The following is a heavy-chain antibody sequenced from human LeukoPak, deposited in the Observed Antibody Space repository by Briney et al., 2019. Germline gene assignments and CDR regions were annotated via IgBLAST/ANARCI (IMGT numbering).Heavy chain of an antibody. CDR2: ISSSSSYI. CDR3: ANGYCTNGVCYPYYYYYMDV. D-gene: IGHD2-8*01. Sequence: PGGSLRLSCPASGFTFSTYTMNWVRQAPGKGLEWVSSISSSSSYIYYADSVKGRFTISRDNSKNTLYLQMNSLRAEDTAVYYCANGYCTNGVCYPYYYYYMDVWGKGTTVTVSS. J-gene: IGHJ6*03. CDR1: GFTFSTYT. V-gene: IGHV3-21*01.